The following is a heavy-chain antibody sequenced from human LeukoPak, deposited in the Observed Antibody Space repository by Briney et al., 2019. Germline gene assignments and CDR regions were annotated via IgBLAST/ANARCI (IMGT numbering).Heavy chain of an antibody. Sequence: PGGSLRLSCAASGFTFSSYAMSWVRQAPGKGLEWVSAISGSGGSTYYADSVKGRFTISRDNSKNTLYLQMNSLRAEDTAVYYCAKDFSSPPGFGVESDYWGQGTLVTVSS. CDR3: AKDFSSPPGFGVESDY. D-gene: IGHD3-3*01. J-gene: IGHJ4*02. CDR1: GFTFSSYA. CDR2: ISGSGGST. V-gene: IGHV3-23*01.